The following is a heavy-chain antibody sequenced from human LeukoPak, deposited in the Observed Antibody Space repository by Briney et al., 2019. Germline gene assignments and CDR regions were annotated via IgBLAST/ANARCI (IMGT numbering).Heavy chain of an antibody. CDR3: ARATRYYYDSSGYSSFDP. Sequence: SQTLSLTCAISGDSVSSNSATWNWIRQSPSRGLEWLGRTYYRSKWYNDYAVSVKSRITINPDTSKNQFSLQLNSVTPEDTAVYYCARATRYYYDSSGYSSFDPWGQGTLVTVSS. V-gene: IGHV6-1*01. D-gene: IGHD3-22*01. CDR1: GDSVSSNSAT. J-gene: IGHJ5*02. CDR2: TYYRSKWYN.